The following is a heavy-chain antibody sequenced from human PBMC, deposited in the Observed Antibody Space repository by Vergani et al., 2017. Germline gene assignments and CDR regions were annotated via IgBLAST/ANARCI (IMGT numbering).Heavy chain of an antibody. D-gene: IGHD1-26*01. J-gene: IGHJ6*02. CDR2: FDPEDGET. CDR1: GYTLTELS. CDR3: ATSVLGGGLLNPTYYYYGMDV. V-gene: IGHV1-24*01. Sequence: QVQLVQSGAEVKKPGASVKVSCKVSGYTLTELSMHWVRQAPGKGLEWMGGFDPEDGETIYAQKFQGRVTMTEDTSTDTAYMELSSLRSEDTAVYYCATSVLGGGLLNPTYYYYGMDVWGQGTTVTVSS.